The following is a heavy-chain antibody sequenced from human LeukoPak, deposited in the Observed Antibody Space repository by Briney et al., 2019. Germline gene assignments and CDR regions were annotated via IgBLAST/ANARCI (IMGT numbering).Heavy chain of an antibody. V-gene: IGHV3-21*01. D-gene: IGHD2-2*01. Sequence: SGGSLRLSCAASGFSFSSYTVNWVRQAPGKGLEWVSSISSSSDYIFYADSVKGRFTISRDNAKNSLYLQMNSLRAEDTAVYYWVRERGTGGTSRYYKYCIDIWGKGTTVTVSS. CDR3: VRERGTGGTSRYYKYCIDI. CDR2: ISSSSDYI. CDR1: GFSFSSYT. J-gene: IGHJ6*03.